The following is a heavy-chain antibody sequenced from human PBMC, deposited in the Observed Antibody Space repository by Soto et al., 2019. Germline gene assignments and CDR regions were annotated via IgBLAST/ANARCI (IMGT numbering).Heavy chain of an antibody. CDR2: LDGAGGST. D-gene: IGHD3-10*01. V-gene: IGHV3-23*01. J-gene: IGHJ6*02. CDR3: TAPRDEYGSGVSWFTYGMDI. Sequence: GGSLRLSCLASAFSFSDYAMTWVRHVPGRGLEWVASLDGAGGSTYYADSVRGRFTISRDNSQNTLFLQMKRLTVDDTAIYYCTAPRDEYGSGVSWFTYGMDIWGQGTTVTVS. CDR1: AFSFSDYA.